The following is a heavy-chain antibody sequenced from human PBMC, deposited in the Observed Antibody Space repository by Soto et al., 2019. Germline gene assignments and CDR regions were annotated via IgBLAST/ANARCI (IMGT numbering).Heavy chain of an antibody. Sequence: GGSLRLSCAASGFTFTTYWMSWVRQAPGKGLEWVANIKQDGSEKYYVDSVKGRFTISRDNTKKSLYLQMNSLRAEDTAVYYCASRYLEYCSSASCSAPYDYWGQGTPVTVS. V-gene: IGHV3-7*05. CDR2: IKQDGSEK. CDR1: GFTFTTYW. D-gene: IGHD2-2*01. J-gene: IGHJ4*02. CDR3: ASRYLEYCSSASCSAPYDY.